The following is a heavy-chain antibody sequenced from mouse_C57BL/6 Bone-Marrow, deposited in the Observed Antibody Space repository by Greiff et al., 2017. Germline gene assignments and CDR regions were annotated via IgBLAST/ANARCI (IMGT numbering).Heavy chain of an antibody. CDR2: IDPSDSYT. V-gene: IGHV1-59*01. D-gene: IGHD2-5*01. CDR1: GYTFTSYW. Sequence: QVQLQQPGAELVRPGTSVKLSCKASGYTFTSYWMHWVKQRPGQGLEWIGVIDPSDSYTNYNQKFKGKATLTVDTSSSTAYMQRSSLTSEDSAVYYCAAQYYSNCCWYFDVWGTGTTVTVSS. CDR3: AAQYYSNCCWYFDV. J-gene: IGHJ1*03.